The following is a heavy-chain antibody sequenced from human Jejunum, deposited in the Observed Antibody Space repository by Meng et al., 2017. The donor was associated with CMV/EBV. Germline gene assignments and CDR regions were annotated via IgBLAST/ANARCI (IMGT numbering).Heavy chain of an antibody. Sequence: EAQVVESGGDLVQPGGSLSLSCAAYGFSVSSNYMSWVRQAPGKGLECVSISDPTGYTYYADSVKGRFSISSDSSRNTLYLQMDSLREEDTAVYYCAKGYGWLADSWGQGTLVTVSS. J-gene: IGHJ4*02. CDR3: AKGYGWLADS. CDR1: GFSVSSNY. V-gene: IGHV3-66*01. CDR2: SDPTGYT. D-gene: IGHD6-19*01.